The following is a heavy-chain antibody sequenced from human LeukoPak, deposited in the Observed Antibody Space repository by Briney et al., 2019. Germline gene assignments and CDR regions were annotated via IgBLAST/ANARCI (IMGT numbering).Heavy chain of an antibody. CDR2: IYPGDSDT. D-gene: IGHD1-1*01. V-gene: IGHV5-51*01. J-gene: IGHJ4*02. Sequence: GESLKISCEASGYSFANKWIGWVRQMPGKGLECMGIIYPGDSDTRYSPSFQGQVTISADKSISTAYLQWSSLKASDTAIYYCARHETGPYFDYWGQGTLVTVSS. CDR1: GYSFANKW. CDR3: ARHETGPYFDY.